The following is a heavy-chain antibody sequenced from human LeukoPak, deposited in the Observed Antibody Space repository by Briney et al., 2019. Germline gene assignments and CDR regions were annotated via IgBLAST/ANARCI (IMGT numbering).Heavy chain of an antibody. CDR2: IKPDSGDT. Sequence: VASVKVSCKASGYTFTSYYMHWVRQAPGQGLEWMGLIKPDSGDTNYAQNFRGRVTMTRDTSITTAYMELNRLTSDDTAVYYCVRDRPHNWFDPWGQGTLVTVSS. J-gene: IGHJ5*02. CDR1: GYTFTSYY. CDR3: VRDRPHNWFDP. V-gene: IGHV1-2*02.